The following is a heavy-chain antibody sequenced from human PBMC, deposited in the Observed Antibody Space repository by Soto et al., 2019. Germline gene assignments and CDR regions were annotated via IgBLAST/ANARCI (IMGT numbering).Heavy chain of an antibody. D-gene: IGHD6-19*01. CDR3: ARVREWLFPQHPDY. CDR2: INSDGSST. CDR1: GFTFSSYW. Sequence: EVQLVESGGGLVQPGGSLRLSCAASGFTFSSYWMHWVRQAPGKALVWVSRINSDGSSTSYADSVKGRFTISRHNAKNTLYLQMNSRRAEDTAVYYCARVREWLFPQHPDYWGQGGLVAVSS. V-gene: IGHV3-74*01. J-gene: IGHJ4*02.